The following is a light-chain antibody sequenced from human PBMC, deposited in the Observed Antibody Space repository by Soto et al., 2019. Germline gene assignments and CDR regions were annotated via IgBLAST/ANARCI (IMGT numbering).Light chain of an antibody. CDR3: QQFNSYPIT. Sequence: DIQLAHAPSFLSSSLGDRGTITCRASQVISSNLAWYQQKPGKAPRLLIYAASTLQSGVPSRFSGSGSGTEFTLTISSLQPEDFATYYCQQFNSYPITFGQGTRLEIK. V-gene: IGKV1-9*01. J-gene: IGKJ5*01. CDR2: AAS. CDR1: QVISSN.